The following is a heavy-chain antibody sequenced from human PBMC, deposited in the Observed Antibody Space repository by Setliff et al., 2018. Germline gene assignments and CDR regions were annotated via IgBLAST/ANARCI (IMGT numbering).Heavy chain of an antibody. J-gene: IGHJ5*02. CDR3: ARDLEVAVASGHCFDP. CDR2: LSDDGSNE. CDR1: GFTVSSFS. D-gene: IGHD6-19*01. Sequence: GGSLRLSCAASGFTVSSFSMHWVRQAPVKGLDWVATLSDDGSNEFYADSVKGRFTISRDNAKNSLYLQMNSLRGDDTAFYYCARDLEVAVASGHCFDPWGQGTLVTVSS. V-gene: IGHV3-30*03.